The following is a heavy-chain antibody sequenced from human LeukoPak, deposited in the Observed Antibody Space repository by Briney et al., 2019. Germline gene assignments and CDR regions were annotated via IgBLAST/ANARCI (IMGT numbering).Heavy chain of an antibody. V-gene: IGHV4-34*01. CDR2: INHSGST. Sequence: KPSETLSLTCAVYGGSFRGYYWSWIRQPPGKGLEWIGEINHSGSTNYNPSLKSRVTISVDTSKNQFSLKLSSVTAADTAVYYCARGGLGSSWPRPFDYWGQGTLVTVSS. J-gene: IGHJ4*02. D-gene: IGHD6-6*01. CDR1: GGSFRGYY. CDR3: ARGGLGSSWPRPFDY.